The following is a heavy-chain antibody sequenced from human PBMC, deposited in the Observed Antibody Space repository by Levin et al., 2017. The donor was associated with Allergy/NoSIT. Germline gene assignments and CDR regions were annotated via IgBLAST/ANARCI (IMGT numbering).Heavy chain of an antibody. CDR3: AREGGPVTGEGAFDI. CDR2: IIPIFGTA. J-gene: IGHJ3*02. CDR1: GGTFSSYA. Sequence: ASVKVSCKASGGTFSSYAISWVRQAPGQGLEWMGGIIPIFGTANYAQKFQGRVTITADKSTSTAYMELSSLRSEDTAVYYCAREGGPVTGEGAFDIWGQGTMVTVSS. V-gene: IGHV1-69*06. D-gene: IGHD3-10*01.